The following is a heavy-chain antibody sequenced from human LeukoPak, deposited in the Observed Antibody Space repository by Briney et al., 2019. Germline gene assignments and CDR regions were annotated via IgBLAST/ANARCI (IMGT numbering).Heavy chain of an antibody. CDR3: ARVSFGELFLFGY. CDR1: GGSFSGYY. D-gene: IGHD3-10*01. J-gene: IGHJ4*02. Sequence: SETLSLTCGVYGGSFSGYYWSWIRQPPGKGLEWIGEINDSGRSNYKSSLKSRVTISEDTSKNQFSLKLSSVTAADTAVYYCARVSFGELFLFGYWGQGTLVTVSS. CDR2: INDSGRS. V-gene: IGHV4-34*01.